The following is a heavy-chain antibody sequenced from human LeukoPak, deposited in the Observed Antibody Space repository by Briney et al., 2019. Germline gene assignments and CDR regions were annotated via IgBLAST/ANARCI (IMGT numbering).Heavy chain of an antibody. J-gene: IGHJ5*02. CDR2: INPSGGST. CDR1: GYTFTSYY. V-gene: IGHV1-46*01. D-gene: IGHD3-9*01. CDR3: ASAQKGQTYYDILTGYYGAAWFDP. Sequence: ASVTVSCKASGYTFTSYYMHGVRQAPGQGLEWMGIINPSGGSTSYAQKFQGRVTMTRDTSTSTVYMELSSLRSEDTAVYYCASAQKGQTYYDILTGYYGAAWFDPWGQGTLVTVSS.